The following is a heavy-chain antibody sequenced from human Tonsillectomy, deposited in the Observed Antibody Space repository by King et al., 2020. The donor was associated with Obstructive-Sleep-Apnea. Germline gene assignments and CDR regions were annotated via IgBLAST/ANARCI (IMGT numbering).Heavy chain of an antibody. Sequence: QLVQSGGGLGKPGGSLIRSCAASGFPFCEDYMSWVRQAPGKGVVWGSYISSRCRAVYYYDAVKGRFTISRDNAKNSLYLQMNSLRAEDTAVYYCAREPRVSRSFDYWGQGTLVTVSS. CDR2: ISSRCRAV. CDR1: GFPFCEDY. D-gene: IGHD2-21*01. CDR3: AREPRVSRSFDY. J-gene: IGHJ4*02. V-gene: IGHV3-11*01.